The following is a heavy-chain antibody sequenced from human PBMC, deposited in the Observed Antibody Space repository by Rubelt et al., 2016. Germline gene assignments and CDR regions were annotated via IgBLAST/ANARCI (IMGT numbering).Heavy chain of an antibody. CDR3: ARYRWQQPDY. CDR1: GYAFTGDS. Sequence: QVQLVQSGAEVQKPGASVKVSCKASGYAFTGDSIHWVRQAPGQGLEWMGRINPYSGVTDYAQKFQGRATMTRVRSTGTPYMQLISLGADETAVYYCARYRWQQPDYWGQGTLVTVSS. D-gene: IGHD6-13*01. CDR2: INPYSGVT. V-gene: IGHV1-2*06. J-gene: IGHJ4*02.